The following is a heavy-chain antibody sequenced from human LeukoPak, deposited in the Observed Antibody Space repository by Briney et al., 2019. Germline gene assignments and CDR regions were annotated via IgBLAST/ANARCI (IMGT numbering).Heavy chain of an antibody. CDR3: VKDSRRGLYYFDY. J-gene: IGHJ4*02. Sequence: GGSLRLSCAASGFTIEDYAFHLVRQAPKEVLELVSVISWNSRSIGYADSVKGRFNTSIDNAKNSVYLQMNSLRPEDTALYYCVKDSRRGLYYFDYWGQGTLVTVSS. CDR1: GFTIEDYA. D-gene: IGHD3-16*01. V-gene: IGHV3-9*01. CDR2: ISWNSRSI.